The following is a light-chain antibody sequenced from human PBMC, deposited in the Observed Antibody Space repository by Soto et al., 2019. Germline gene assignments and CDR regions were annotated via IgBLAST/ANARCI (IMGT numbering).Light chain of an antibody. CDR3: SSYTSSSTRV. Sequence: ALTQPASVSGSPGQSIAISCTGTSSDVGGYNFVSWYQQHPGKAPKLMIYDVSNRPSGVSNRFSGSKSGNTASLTISGLQAEDEADYYCSSYTSSSTRVFGTGTKSPS. J-gene: IGLJ1*01. V-gene: IGLV2-14*01. CDR2: DVS. CDR1: SSDVGGYNF.